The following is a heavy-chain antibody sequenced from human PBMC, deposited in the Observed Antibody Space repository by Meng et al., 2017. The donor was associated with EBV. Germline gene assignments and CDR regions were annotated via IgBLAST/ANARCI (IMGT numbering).Heavy chain of an antibody. Sequence: QVQLVQAGAEVKPGASVKVSCKASGYTFTGYYMHWVRQAPGQGLEWMGRINPNSGGTNYAQKFQGRATMTRDTSISTAYMELSRLRSDDTAVYYCARVGIAVAGTGDYWGQGTLVTVSS. CDR2: INPNSGGT. V-gene: IGHV1-2*06. CDR1: GYTFTGYY. J-gene: IGHJ4*02. CDR3: ARVGIAVAGTGDY. D-gene: IGHD6-19*01.